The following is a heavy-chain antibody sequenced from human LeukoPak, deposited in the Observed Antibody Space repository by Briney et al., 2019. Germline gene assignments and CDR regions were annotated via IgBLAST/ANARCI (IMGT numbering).Heavy chain of an antibody. CDR3: ARGHCSGGSCYRGGFAYYYYYMDV. V-gene: IGHV1-18*01. CDR1: GYTFTSYG. Sequence: ASVKVSCKASGYTFTSYGISWVRQAPGQGLEWMGWISAYNGNTNYAQKLQGRVTMTTDTSTSTAYMELRSLRSDDTAVYYCARGHCSGGSCYRGGFAYYYYYMDVWGKGTTVTVSS. CDR2: ISAYNGNT. D-gene: IGHD2-15*01. J-gene: IGHJ6*03.